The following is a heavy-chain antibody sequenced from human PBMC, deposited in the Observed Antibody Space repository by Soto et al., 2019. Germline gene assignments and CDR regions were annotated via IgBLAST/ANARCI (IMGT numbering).Heavy chain of an antibody. CDR2: INPNSGGT. CDR1: GYTFTGYY. D-gene: IGHD6-6*01. CDR3: ARDSLGSSSGLYYYYGIDV. Sequence: GASVKVSCKASGYTFTGYYMHWVRQAPGQGLEWMGWINPNSGGTNYAQKFQGWVTMTRDASISTAYMELSRLRSDDTAVYDCARDSLGSSSGLYYYYGIDVWGQGTTVTVS. V-gene: IGHV1-2*04. J-gene: IGHJ6*02.